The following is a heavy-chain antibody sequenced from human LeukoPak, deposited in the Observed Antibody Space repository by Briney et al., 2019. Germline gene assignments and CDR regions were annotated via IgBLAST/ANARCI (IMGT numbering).Heavy chain of an antibody. CDR1: GFTFSSYS. CDR3: ASLLLDARAAAGNNWFDP. V-gene: IGHV3-21*01. J-gene: IGHJ5*02. CDR2: ISSSSSYI. D-gene: IGHD6-13*01. Sequence: PGGSLRLSCAASGFTFSSYSMNWVRQAPGKGLEWVSSISSSSSYIYYADSVKGRFTISRDNAKNSLYLQMNSLRAEDTAVYYCASLLLDARAAAGNNWFDPWGQGTLVTVSS.